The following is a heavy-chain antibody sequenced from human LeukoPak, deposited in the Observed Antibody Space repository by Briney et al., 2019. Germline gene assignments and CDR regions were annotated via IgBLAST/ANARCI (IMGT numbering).Heavy chain of an antibody. CDR2: IYYSGST. CDR3: ARNYDSSGYYGIYYYYGMDV. J-gene: IGHJ6*02. V-gene: IGHV4-59*08. Sequence: SETLSLTCTVSGGSISSYYWSWIRQPPGKGLEWIGYIYYSGSTNYNPSLKSRVTISVDTSKNQFSLKLSSVTAADTAVYYCARNYDSSGYYGIYYYYGMDVWGQGTTVTVSS. D-gene: IGHD3-22*01. CDR1: GGSISSYY.